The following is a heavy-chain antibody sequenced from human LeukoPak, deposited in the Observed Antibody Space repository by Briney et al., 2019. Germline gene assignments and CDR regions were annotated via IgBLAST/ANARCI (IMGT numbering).Heavy chain of an antibody. CDR3: ARAGGRSWFDP. D-gene: IGHD1-26*01. CDR2: MTPKSGGT. Sequence: ASVNCSCNASGHTSTNSYIHWVRQAPGQGLDWIGSMTPKSGGTKYAQKCHARVSMTRDPSITTAYTDLASLASDDTAVSYRARAGGRSWFDPWGQGTLVTVSS. J-gene: IGHJ5*02. V-gene: IGHV1-2*02. CDR1: GHTSTNSY.